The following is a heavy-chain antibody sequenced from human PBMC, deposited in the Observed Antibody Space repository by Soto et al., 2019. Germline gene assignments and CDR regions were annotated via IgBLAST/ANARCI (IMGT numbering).Heavy chain of an antibody. J-gene: IGHJ2*01. CDR3: ARYTKDSGDSLWYFDL. CDR2: IYHSGST. CDR1: GYCISSGYD. Sequence: XASLSLPCAVSGYCISSGYDWCWVRQPPGKGLEWIGSIYHSGSTYYNPSLKSRVTISVDTSKNQFSLKLSSVTAADTAVYYCARYTKDSGDSLWYFDLCGRRTLVTVSS. D-gene: IGHD4-17*01. V-gene: IGHV4-38-2*01.